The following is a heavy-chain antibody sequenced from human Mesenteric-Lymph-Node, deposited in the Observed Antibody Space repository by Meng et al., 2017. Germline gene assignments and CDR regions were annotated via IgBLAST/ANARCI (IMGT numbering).Heavy chain of an antibody. V-gene: IGHV4-30-4*01. CDR3: ARVGWRQWSFDL. CDR2: IYYSGST. J-gene: IGHJ2*01. CDR1: GGSTSSGDYY. D-gene: IGHD5-18*01. Sequence: HVHRQGLGPCPVQPSHTLSLTCTVFGGSTSSGDYYWSWIRQPPGKGLELIGHIYYSGSTSYNPSLKSRVTISVDTSNNQFSLKLSSVTAADTAVYYCARVGWRQWSFDLWGRGTLVTVSS.